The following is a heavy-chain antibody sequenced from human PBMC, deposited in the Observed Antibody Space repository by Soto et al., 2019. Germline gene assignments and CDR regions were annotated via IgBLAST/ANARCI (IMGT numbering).Heavy chain of an antibody. CDR2: IYYSGST. CDR3: ARRQSSSWYGL. J-gene: IGHJ4*02. D-gene: IGHD6-13*01. V-gene: IGHV4-59*08. CDR1: GGSISSYY. Sequence: SETLSLTCTVSGGSISSYYWSWIRQPPGKGLEWIGYIYYSGSTNYNPSLKSRVTISVDTSKNQFSLKLSSVTAADTAVYYCARRQSSSWYGLWGQGTLVTVSS.